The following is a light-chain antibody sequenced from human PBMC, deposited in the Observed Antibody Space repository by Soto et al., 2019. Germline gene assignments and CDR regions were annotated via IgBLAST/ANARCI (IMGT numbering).Light chain of an antibody. CDR2: GAS. J-gene: IGKJ5*01. V-gene: IGKV3-20*01. CDR3: QHHGGSPIT. Sequence: EIVLTQSPGTLSLSPGESATLSCRASQSVYSKYLAWYQQKPGQAPRLLIYGASSRASGIPDRFSGSGSGTDFTLTISRLEHEDFAVYYCQHHGGSPITFGQGTRLEIK. CDR1: QSVYSKY.